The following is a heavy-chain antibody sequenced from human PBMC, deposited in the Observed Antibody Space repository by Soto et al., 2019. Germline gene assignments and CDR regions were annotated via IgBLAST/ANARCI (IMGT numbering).Heavy chain of an antibody. V-gene: IGHV1-24*01. D-gene: IGHD2-15*01. Sequence: ASVKGSCKVSGYTLTELSMHWVRQAPGKGLEWMGGFDPEDGETIYAQKFQGRVTMTEDTSTDTAYMELSSLRSEDTAVYYCATDRGYCSGGSCYFWFDPWGQGTLVTVSS. J-gene: IGHJ5*02. CDR2: FDPEDGET. CDR3: ATDRGYCSGGSCYFWFDP. CDR1: GYTLTELS.